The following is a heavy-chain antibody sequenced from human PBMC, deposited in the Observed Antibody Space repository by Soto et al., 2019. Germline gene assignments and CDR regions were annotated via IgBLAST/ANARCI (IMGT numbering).Heavy chain of an antibody. Sequence: PGGSLRLSCAASGFTFSSYAMSWVRQAPGKGLEWVSAISGSGGSTYYADSVKGRFTISRDNSKNTLYLQMNSLRAEDTAVYYCAKYQSSYSNNGPGYYFYGMDVWGQETTVTVS. D-gene: IGHD4-4*01. CDR3: AKYQSSYSNNGPGYYFYGMDV. CDR2: ISGSGGST. J-gene: IGHJ6*02. V-gene: IGHV3-23*01. CDR1: GFTFSSYA.